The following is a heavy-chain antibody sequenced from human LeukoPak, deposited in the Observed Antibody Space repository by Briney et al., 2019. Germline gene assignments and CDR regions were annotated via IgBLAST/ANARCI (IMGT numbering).Heavy chain of an antibody. V-gene: IGHV3-7*01. D-gene: IGHD3-10*01. CDR3: ARGPMVRTNLFDY. CDR1: GFTFSSYW. J-gene: IGHJ4*02. CDR2: IKQDGSEK. Sequence: GGSLRLSCAASGFTFSSYWMSWVRQAPGKGLEWVANIKQDGSEKYYVDSVKGRFTISRDNAKNTLYLQMNSLRAEDTAVYYCARGPMVRTNLFDYWGQGTLVTVSS.